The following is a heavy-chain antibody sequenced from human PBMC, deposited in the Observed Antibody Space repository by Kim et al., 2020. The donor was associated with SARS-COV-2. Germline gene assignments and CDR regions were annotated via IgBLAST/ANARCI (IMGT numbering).Heavy chain of an antibody. Sequence: SVTVSCKASGGTFSSYAISWVRQAPGQGLEWMGGIIPIFGTGKYRQKFQGRVTITADESTSTAYMELSSLRSEDTAVYYCARSIGYDSYYYYGMDVWGQ. CDR2: IIPIFGTG. CDR1: GGTFSSYA. CDR3: ARSIGYDSYYYYGMDV. V-gene: IGHV1-69*13. J-gene: IGHJ6*02. D-gene: IGHD5-12*01.